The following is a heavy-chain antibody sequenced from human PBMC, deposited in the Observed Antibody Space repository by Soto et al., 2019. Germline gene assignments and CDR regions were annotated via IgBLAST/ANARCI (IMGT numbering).Heavy chain of an antibody. Sequence: QLQLQESGPGLVKPSETLSLTCTVSGGSISSSSYYWGWIRQPPGKGLEWIGSIYYSGSTYYNPSLKSRVTISVDTSKNQFSLKLSSVTAADTAVYYCARHHTYSGYDKAWFDPWGQGTLVTVSS. V-gene: IGHV4-39*01. CDR2: IYYSGST. CDR3: ARHHTYSGYDKAWFDP. CDR1: GGSISSSSYY. J-gene: IGHJ5*02. D-gene: IGHD5-12*01.